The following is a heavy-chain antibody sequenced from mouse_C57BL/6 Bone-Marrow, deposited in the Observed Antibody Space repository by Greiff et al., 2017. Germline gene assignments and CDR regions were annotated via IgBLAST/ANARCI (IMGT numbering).Heavy chain of an antibody. CDR3: TTLLGPGFAY. V-gene: IGHV14-4*01. CDR2: IDPENGDT. Sequence: VQLQQSGAELVRPGASVKLSCTASGFNIKDDYMHWVKQRPEQGLEWIGWIDPENGDTEYASKFQGKATITADTSSNTAYLQLSSLTSEDTAVYYCTTLLGPGFAYWGQGTLVTVSA. CDR1: GFNIKDDY. D-gene: IGHD4-1*01. J-gene: IGHJ3*01.